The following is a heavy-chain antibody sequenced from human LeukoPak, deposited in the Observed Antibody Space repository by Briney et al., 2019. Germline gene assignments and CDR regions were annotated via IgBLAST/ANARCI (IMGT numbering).Heavy chain of an antibody. CDR3: ARGDYGDEGAPNDY. D-gene: IGHD4-17*01. CDR2: IIPIFGTA. Sequence: SVKVSCKASGGTFSSYAISWVRQAPGQGLEWMGGIIPIFGTANYAQKFQGRVTITADESTSTAYMELSSLRSEDTAVYYCARGDYGDEGAPNDYWGQGTLVTVSS. J-gene: IGHJ4*02. CDR1: GGTFSSYA. V-gene: IGHV1-69*01.